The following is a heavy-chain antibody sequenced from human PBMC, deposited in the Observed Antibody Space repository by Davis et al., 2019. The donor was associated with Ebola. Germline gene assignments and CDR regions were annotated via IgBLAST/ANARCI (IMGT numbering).Heavy chain of an antibody. CDR2: IYSGGST. J-gene: IGHJ4*02. CDR1: GFTVSSNY. CDR3: ARDGRIAAAAQDL. Sequence: GESLKISCAASGFTVSSNYMSWVRQAPGKGLEWVSVIYSGGSTYYADSVKGRFTISRDNSKNTLYLQMNSLRAEDTAVYYCARDGRIAAAAQDLWGQGTLVTVSS. D-gene: IGHD6-13*01. V-gene: IGHV3-66*01.